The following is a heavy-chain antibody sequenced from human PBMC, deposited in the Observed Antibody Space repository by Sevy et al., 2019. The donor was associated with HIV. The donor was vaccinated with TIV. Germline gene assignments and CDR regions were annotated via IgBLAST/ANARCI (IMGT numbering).Heavy chain of an antibody. CDR1: EFMFSTYA. Sequence: GGSLRLSCAASEFMFSTYAMHWVRQAPGKGLEWVAVISYDGSSHYYADSVKGRFTISRDNSKNTLFLQMNSLRLEDTTFYYCARDAGNSTGWYPSDYWGQGTLVTVSS. V-gene: IGHV3-30-3*01. CDR2: ISYDGSSH. CDR3: ARDAGNSTGWYPSDY. D-gene: IGHD6-19*01. J-gene: IGHJ4*02.